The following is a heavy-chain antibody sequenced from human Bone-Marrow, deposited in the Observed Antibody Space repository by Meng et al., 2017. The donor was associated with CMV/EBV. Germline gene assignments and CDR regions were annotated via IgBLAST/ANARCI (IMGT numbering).Heavy chain of an antibody. Sequence: SCAASGFTFSSYAMHWVRQAPGKGLEWVAVISYDGSNKYYADSVKGRFTISRDNSKNTLYLQMNSLRAEDTAVYYCAKQAIAGGYFYYGMDVWGQGTTVTVSS. CDR2: ISYDGSNK. J-gene: IGHJ6*02. CDR3: AKQAIAGGYFYYGMDV. D-gene: IGHD2/OR15-2a*01. V-gene: IGHV3-30*04. CDR1: GFTFSSYA.